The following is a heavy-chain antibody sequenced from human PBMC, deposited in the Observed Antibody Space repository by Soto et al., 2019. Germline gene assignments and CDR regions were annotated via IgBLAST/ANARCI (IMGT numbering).Heavy chain of an antibody. V-gene: IGHV2-5*01. D-gene: IGHD1-26*01. CDR2: IYWYDDK. J-gene: IGHJ4*02. CDR3: AHRMGPFDY. CDR1: GFSLSTSEVG. Sequence: QITLKESGPPLVKPTQTLTLTCTFSGFSLSTSEVGVGWILQPPGKALEWLALIYWYDDKRYSPSLKSRLTITKDPSKNQVVLTMTNMDPVDTATYYCAHRMGPFDYWGQGTLVTVSS.